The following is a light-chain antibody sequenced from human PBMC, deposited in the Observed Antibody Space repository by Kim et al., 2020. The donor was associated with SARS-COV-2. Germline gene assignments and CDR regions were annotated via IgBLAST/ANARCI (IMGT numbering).Light chain of an antibody. CDR3: QKYNSAPPLT. CDR2: AAS. J-gene: IGKJ4*01. CDR1: QGISSY. V-gene: IGKV1-27*01. Sequence: ASVGDRVTLTCRASQGISSYLAWYQQKPGKVPKLLIYAASTLQSGVPSRFSGSGSGTDFTLTISSLQPEDAATYYCQKYNSAPPLTFGGGTKLEI.